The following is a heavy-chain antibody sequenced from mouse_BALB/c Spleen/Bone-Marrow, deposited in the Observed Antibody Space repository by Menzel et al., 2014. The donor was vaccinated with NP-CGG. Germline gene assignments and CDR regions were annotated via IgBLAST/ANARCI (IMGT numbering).Heavy chain of an antibody. D-gene: IGHD1-1*01. Sequence: EGQLVESGGGLVKPGGSLQLSCAASGFAFSSYDMSWVRQTPEKRLVWVAYISSGGGSTYYPDTVKGRFTISRDNAKNTLYLQMSSLKSEDTAMYYCAREVLRDYFDYWGQGTTLTVSS. CDR1: GFAFSSYD. CDR3: AREVLRDYFDY. V-gene: IGHV5-12-1*01. CDR2: ISSGGGST. J-gene: IGHJ2*01.